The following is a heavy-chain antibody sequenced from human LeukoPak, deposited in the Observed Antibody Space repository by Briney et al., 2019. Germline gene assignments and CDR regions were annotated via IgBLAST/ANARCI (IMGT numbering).Heavy chain of an antibody. CDR1: GYAFTGHY. D-gene: IGHD6-19*01. V-gene: IGHV1-2*02. CDR3: ARERVSVAGWFDP. J-gene: IGHJ5*02. Sequence: ASVKVSCKASGYAFTGHYMHWVRQAPGQGPEWMGWIDPNSGGTDYAQRCQCRVTMTRDTSINTIYMELSSLRSDDTSVYYCARERVSVAGWFDPWGQGTLVTVSS. CDR2: IDPNSGGT.